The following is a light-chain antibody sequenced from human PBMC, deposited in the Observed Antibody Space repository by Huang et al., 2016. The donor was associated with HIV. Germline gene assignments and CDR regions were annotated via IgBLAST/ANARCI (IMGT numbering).Light chain of an antibody. Sequence: DIQMTQSPSSLSASVGDRVTITFRASQSISSYLNWYQQKPWKAPKLRIYAASSLQSGVPSRFSGSGSGTDFTLTISSLQPEDFATYYCQQSYSTPRTFGQGTKVEIK. J-gene: IGKJ1*01. CDR2: AAS. CDR1: QSISSY. V-gene: IGKV1-39*01. CDR3: QQSYSTPRT.